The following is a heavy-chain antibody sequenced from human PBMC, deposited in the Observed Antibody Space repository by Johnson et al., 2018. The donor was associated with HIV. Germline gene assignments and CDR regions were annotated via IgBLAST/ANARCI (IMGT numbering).Heavy chain of an antibody. CDR3: ATELLMTEHDVFDI. CDR1: GFTVSSNY. D-gene: IGHD3-10*01. J-gene: IGHJ3*02. CDR2: INWNGGRT. Sequence: VQLVESGGGLVQPGGSMRLSCAASGFTVSSNYMSWVRQAPGRGLEWVSSINWNGGRTDYVASVKGRFTISRDNAKNSLDLQMNSLRAEDTAVYYCATELLMTEHDVFDIWGQGTMVTVSS. V-gene: IGHV3-20*04.